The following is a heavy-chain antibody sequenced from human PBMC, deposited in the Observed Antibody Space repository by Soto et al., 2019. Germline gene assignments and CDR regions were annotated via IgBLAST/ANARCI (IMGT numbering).Heavy chain of an antibody. Sequence: ASVKVSCKASGYTFTGYYMQWVGQAPGQGLEWMGWINPNSGGTNYAQKFHGRVTMTRDTSISTAYMELSRLKFDDTAVYFCARSPPVTPIDYWGQGTLVTVSS. CDR2: INPNSGGT. CDR3: ARSPPVTPIDY. J-gene: IGHJ4*02. CDR1: GYTFTGYY. D-gene: IGHD4-17*01. V-gene: IGHV1-2*02.